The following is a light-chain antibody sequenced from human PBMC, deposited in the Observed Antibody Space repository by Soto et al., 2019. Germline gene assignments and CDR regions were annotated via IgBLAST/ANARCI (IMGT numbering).Light chain of an antibody. V-gene: IGLV2-14*03. J-gene: IGLJ1*01. CDR3: SSYTSVNLYV. CDR1: RSDVGGYKH. CDR2: DVS. Sequence: QSVLTQPASVSGSPGQSIGISCTGTRSDVGGYKHVSWYQQHPGKVPRLIIFDVSSRPSGVSHRFSGSKSGDTASLTISGLQAEDEADYYCSSYTSVNLYVFGTGTKVTVL.